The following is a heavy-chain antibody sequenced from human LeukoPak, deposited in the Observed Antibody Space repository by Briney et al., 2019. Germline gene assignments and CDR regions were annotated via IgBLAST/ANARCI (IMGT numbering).Heavy chain of an antibody. CDR3: ARDPDY. CDR2: IYTSGST. Sequence: SETLSLTCTVSGGSISSGSYYWSWIRQPAGKGLEWIGRIYTSGSTNYNPSLKSRVTISVDTSKNQFSLKLSSVTAADTAVYYCARDPDYGGQGTLVTVSS. CDR1: GGSISSGSYY. J-gene: IGHJ4*02. V-gene: IGHV4-61*02.